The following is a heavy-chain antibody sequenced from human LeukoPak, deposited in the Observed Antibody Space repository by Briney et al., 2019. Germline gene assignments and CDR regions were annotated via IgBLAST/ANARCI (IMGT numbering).Heavy chain of an antibody. D-gene: IGHD4-17*01. V-gene: IGHV1-3*01. J-gene: IGHJ3*02. CDR2: INAGNGNT. CDR1: GYTFTSYA. Sequence: ASVKVSCKASGYTFTSYAMHWVRQAPGQRLEWMGWINAGNGNTKYSQKFQGRVTITRDTSASTAYMELSSLRSEDTAVYYCAREGEGDYPASNAFDIWGQGTVVTVSS. CDR3: AREGEGDYPASNAFDI.